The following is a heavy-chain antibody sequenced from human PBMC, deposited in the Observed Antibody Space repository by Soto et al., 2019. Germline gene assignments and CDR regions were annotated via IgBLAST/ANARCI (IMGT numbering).Heavy chain of an antibody. Sequence: QVLLVQSGVEVRKPGASVKVSCKTSGYTFTSHGVSWLRQAPGQGPEWMGWISTYGGNSNYARKFQDRLTMSSETSTRTVYMELRSLRSDDTAVYYCARDPGTSRFDYWGQGTLVTVSS. V-gene: IGHV1-18*01. D-gene: IGHD2-2*01. J-gene: IGHJ4*02. CDR1: GYTFTSHG. CDR3: ARDPGTSRFDY. CDR2: ISTYGGNS.